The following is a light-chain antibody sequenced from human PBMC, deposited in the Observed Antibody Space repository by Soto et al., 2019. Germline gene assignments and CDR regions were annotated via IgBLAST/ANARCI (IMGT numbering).Light chain of an antibody. CDR1: SSDVGDYNY. CDR2: DVS. CDR3: SSYAGSNNWN. V-gene: IGLV2-11*01. Sequence: QSVLTQPRSVSGSPGQSVTISCTGTSSDVGDYNYVSWYQQHPGKAPKLMIYDVSKWPSGVPDRFSGSKSGNTASLTISGLQAEDEADYYCSSYAGSNNWNFGTGTKLTVL. J-gene: IGLJ1*01.